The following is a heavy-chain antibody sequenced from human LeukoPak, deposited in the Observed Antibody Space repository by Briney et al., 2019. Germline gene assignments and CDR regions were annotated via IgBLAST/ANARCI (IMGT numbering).Heavy chain of an antibody. CDR3: ARDLPYYDILTGYYHYYGMDV. V-gene: IGHV3-7*01. CDR2: IKQDGSEK. Sequence: GGSLRLSCAASGFTFSSYWMSWVRQAPGKGLEWVANIKQDGSEKYYVDSVKGRFTISRDNAKNSLYLQMNSLRAEDTAVYYCARDLPYYDILTGYYHYYGMDVWDQGTTVTVSS. CDR1: GFTFSSYW. J-gene: IGHJ6*02. D-gene: IGHD3-9*01.